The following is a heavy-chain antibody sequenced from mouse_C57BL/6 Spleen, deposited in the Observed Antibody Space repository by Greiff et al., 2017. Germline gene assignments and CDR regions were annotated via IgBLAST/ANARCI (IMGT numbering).Heavy chain of an antibody. V-gene: IGHV5-6*01. CDR2: ISSGGSYT. J-gene: IGHJ3*01. D-gene: IGHD2-2*01. Sequence: EVHLVESGGDLVKPGGSLKLSCAASGFTFSSYGMSWVRQTPDKRLEWDATISSGGSYTYYPDSVKGRFTISRDNAKNTLYLQMSSLKSEDTAMYYCARLNGYSAWFAYWGQGTLVTVSA. CDR1: GFTFSSYG. CDR3: ARLNGYSAWFAY.